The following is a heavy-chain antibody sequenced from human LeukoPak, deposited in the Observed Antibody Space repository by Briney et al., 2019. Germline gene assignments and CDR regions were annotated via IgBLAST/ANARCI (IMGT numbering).Heavy chain of an antibody. CDR1: GFTFSSYA. J-gene: IGHJ4*02. D-gene: IGHD2-21*02. CDR2: ISGSGGST. Sequence: GGSLRLSCAASGFTFSSYAMSWVRQAPGKGLEWVSAISGSGGSTYYAGSVKGRFTISRDNSKNTLYLQMNSLRAEDTAVYYCAKDRGSGDFYYPNDYWGQGTLVTVSS. V-gene: IGHV3-23*01. CDR3: AKDRGSGDFYYPNDY.